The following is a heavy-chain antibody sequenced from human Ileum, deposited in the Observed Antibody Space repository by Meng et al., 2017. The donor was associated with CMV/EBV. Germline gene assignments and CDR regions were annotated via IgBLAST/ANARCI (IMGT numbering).Heavy chain of an antibody. D-gene: IGHD1-1*01. CDR1: GYSISSGYY. V-gene: IGHV4-38-2*02. CDR3: ARDGTTHIDY. J-gene: IGHJ4*02. Sequence: SETLSLTCTVSGYSISSGYYWGWIRQPPGKGLEWIGSIYHSGSTHYNPSLKSRVTISVDTSKNQFSLKLSSVTAADTAVYYCARDGTTHIDYWGQGTLVTVSS. CDR2: IYHSGST.